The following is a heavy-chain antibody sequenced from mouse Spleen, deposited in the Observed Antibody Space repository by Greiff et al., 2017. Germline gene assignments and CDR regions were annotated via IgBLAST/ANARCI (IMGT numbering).Heavy chain of an antibody. CDR3: ARNRDYGSSYGWFAY. D-gene: IGHD1-1*01. Sequence: VQLQQSGPGLVQPSQSLSITCTVSGFSLTSYGVHWVRQPPGKGLEWLGVIWSGGSTDYNAAFISRLSISKDNSKSQVFFKMNSLQANDTAIYYCARNRDYGSSYGWFAYWGQGTLVTVSA. V-gene: IGHV2-4*02. CDR1: GFSLTSYG. CDR2: IWSGGST. J-gene: IGHJ3*01.